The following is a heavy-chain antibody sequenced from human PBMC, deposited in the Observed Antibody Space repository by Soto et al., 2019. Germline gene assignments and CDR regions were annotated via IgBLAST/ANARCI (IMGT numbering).Heavy chain of an antibody. J-gene: IGHJ6*02. V-gene: IGHV3-30*18. CDR3: AKDLGYSSGWYTKKVPNYGMDV. CDR1: GFTFSSYG. CDR2: ISYDGSNK. D-gene: IGHD6-19*01. Sequence: QVHLVESGGGVVQPGRSLRLSCAASGFTFSSYGMHWVRQAPGKGLEWVAVISYDGSNKYYADSVKGRFTISRDNSKNTLYLQMNSLRAEDTAVYYCAKDLGYSSGWYTKKVPNYGMDVWGQGTTVTVSS.